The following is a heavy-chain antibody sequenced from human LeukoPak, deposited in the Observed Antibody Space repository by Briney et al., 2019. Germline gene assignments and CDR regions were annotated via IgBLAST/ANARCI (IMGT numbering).Heavy chain of an antibody. CDR3: ARVLPIVGATGRFDY. Sequence: GGSLRLSCAASGFTFSSYSMNWVRQAPGKGLEWVSYISSSSSTIYYADSVKGRFTISRDNAKNSLYLQMNSLRAEDTAVYYCARVLPIVGATGRFDYWGQGTLVTVSS. V-gene: IGHV3-48*01. CDR2: ISSSSSTI. CDR1: GFTFSSYS. J-gene: IGHJ4*02. D-gene: IGHD1-26*01.